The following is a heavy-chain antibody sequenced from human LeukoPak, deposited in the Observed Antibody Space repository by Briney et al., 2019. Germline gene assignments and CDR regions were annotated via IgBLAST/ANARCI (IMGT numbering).Heavy chain of an antibody. Sequence: VASVKVSCKASGYTFTGYYMHWVRQAPGQGLEWMGWINPNSGGTNYEQKFQGRVTMTRDTSISTAYMELSRLRSDDTAVYYCARDLYDYVWGNYRSSSLDYWGQGALVTVSS. J-gene: IGHJ4*02. CDR2: INPNSGGT. CDR1: GYTFTGYY. D-gene: IGHD3-16*02. V-gene: IGHV1-2*02. CDR3: ARDLYDYVWGNYRSSSLDY.